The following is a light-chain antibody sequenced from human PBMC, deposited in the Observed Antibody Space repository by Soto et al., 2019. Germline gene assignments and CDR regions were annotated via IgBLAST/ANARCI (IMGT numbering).Light chain of an antibody. J-gene: IGKJ5*01. CDR2: DAS. Sequence: VVLTQSPATLALSPGERATLSCRTSLSVSVYLDWYQRKPGQAPRLLTSDASNRATGIPARLSGSGSGIDFPLTISSLEPEDFAVYYSNQRHYSPPIPFGQGTRLEIK. CDR3: NQRHYSPPIP. V-gene: IGKV3-11*01. CDR1: LSVSVY.